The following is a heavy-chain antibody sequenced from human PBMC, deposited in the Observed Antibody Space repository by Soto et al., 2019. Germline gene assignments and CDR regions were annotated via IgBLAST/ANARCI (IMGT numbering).Heavy chain of an antibody. CDR2: ISAYNGNT. V-gene: IGHV1-18*01. Sequence: VSCQTSGYTFTRYGMSWVRQAPGQVLEWMGWISAYNGNTNYAQKLQGRVTMTTDTSTSTAYMELRSLRSDDTAVYYCARRYYDFWSGYYTYYYYGMDVWGQGTTVTVSS. CDR3: ARRYYDFWSGYYTYYYYGMDV. J-gene: IGHJ6*02. D-gene: IGHD3-3*01. CDR1: GYTFTRYG.